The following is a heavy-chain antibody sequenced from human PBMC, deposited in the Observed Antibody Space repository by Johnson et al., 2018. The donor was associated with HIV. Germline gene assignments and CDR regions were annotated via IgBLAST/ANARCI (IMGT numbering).Heavy chain of an antibody. D-gene: IGHD2-21*02. CDR1: GFTFSDYY. CDR2: ISSSGSTI. Sequence: QVQLVESGGGLVKPGGSLRLSCAASGFTFSDYYMSWIRQAPGKGPDWVSYISSSGSTIYYADSVNGRFTISRDNAKNSLYLQMNSLKTEDTAVYYCSLYCNGGDCSHAFDIWGQGTMVTVSS. J-gene: IGHJ3*02. CDR3: SLYCNGGDCSHAFDI. V-gene: IGHV3-11*01.